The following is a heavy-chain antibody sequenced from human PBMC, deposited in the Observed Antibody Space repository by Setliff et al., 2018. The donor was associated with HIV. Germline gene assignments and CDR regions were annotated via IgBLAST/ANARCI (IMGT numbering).Heavy chain of an antibody. CDR2: IYYSGST. V-gene: IGHV4-38-2*01. CDR1: GYSISNGYY. D-gene: IGHD5-18*01. J-gene: IGHJ4*02. Sequence: SETLSLTCAVSGYSISNGYYWAWIRQPPGKGLEWIGYIYYSGSTNYNPSLESRVTISVDTSKNQFSLKLSSVTAADTAMYYCARHWGYSYGIDYWGQGIPVTVSS. CDR3: ARHWGYSYGIDY.